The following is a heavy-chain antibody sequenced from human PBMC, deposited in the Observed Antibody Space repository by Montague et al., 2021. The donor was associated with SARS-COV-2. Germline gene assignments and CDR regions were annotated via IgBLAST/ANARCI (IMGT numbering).Heavy chain of an antibody. J-gene: IGHJ4*02. CDR3: TTGINYYDFLALQS. CDR1: GGSIDSGNW. Sequence: SETLSLTCTVSGGSIDSGNWWSWVRQTPGKGLEWIGEILHTESTNFNPSLQTRVAMIVDKSWNHFSLKLTSLTAADTAVYYCTTGINYYDFLALQSWGQGALVIVSS. V-gene: IGHV4-4*02. CDR2: ILHTEST. D-gene: IGHD3/OR15-3a*01.